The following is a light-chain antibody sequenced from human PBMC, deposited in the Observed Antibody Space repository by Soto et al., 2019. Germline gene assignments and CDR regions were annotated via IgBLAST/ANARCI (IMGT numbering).Light chain of an antibody. Sequence: QSALTQPPSASGSPGQSVTISCTGTSSDVGGYNYVSWYQQHPGKAPKLMIYEGIKRPSGVSNRFSGSNSGSTASLTISGLQAEDEADYYCCSYVGATTYVFGTGTKVTVL. CDR3: CSYVGATTYV. J-gene: IGLJ1*01. V-gene: IGLV2-8*01. CDR1: SSDVGGYNY. CDR2: EGI.